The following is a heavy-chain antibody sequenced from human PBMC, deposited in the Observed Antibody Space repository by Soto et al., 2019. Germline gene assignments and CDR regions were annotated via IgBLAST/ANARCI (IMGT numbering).Heavy chain of an antibody. CDR1: GGAISSSNW. CDR2: IYHSGST. Sequence: PSETLSLTCAVSGGAISSSNWWSGVRQPPGKGLEWIGEIYHSGSTNYNPSLKSRVTISVDKSKNQFSLKLSSVTAADTAVYYCARGTRTNYYYYGMDVCGQGTTVTVSS. V-gene: IGHV4-4*02. CDR3: ARGTRTNYYYYGMDV. J-gene: IGHJ6*02. D-gene: IGHD3-10*01.